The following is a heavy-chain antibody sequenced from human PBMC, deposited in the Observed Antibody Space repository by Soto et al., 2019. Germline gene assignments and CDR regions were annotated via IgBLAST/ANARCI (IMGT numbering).Heavy chain of an antibody. D-gene: IGHD3-16*01. CDR2: IYYSGNT. J-gene: IGHJ4*02. CDR3: AREGGESSDGLYYFDS. CDR1: GVSNSSDNC. V-gene: IGHV4-30-4*01. Sequence: PSETLSLTCTVSGVSNSSDNCLIWIRQPPGKGLEWIGHIYYSGNTDYNPSLKSRLAISIDTSKNQFSLKLSSVTAADTAVYFCAREGGESSDGLYYFDSWGQGSLVTVS.